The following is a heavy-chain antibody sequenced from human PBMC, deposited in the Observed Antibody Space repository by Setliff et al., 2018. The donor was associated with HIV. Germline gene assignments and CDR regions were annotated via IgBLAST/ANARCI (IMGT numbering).Heavy chain of an antibody. V-gene: IGHV4-59*11. CDR3: ARVDRVESAFDI. Sequence: SETLSLTCSVSGGSIRSHWSWIRQPPGKGLEWVGYIHYSGSTKYNSSLKRRVTMSIDTSKNQFSLKLSSATAADTAIYYCARVDRVESAFDIWGQGAWSPSPQ. J-gene: IGHJ3*02. D-gene: IGHD2-15*01. CDR2: IHYSGST. CDR1: GGSIRSH.